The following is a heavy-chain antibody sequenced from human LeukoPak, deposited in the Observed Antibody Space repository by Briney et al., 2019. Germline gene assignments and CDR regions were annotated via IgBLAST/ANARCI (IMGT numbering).Heavy chain of an antibody. J-gene: IGHJ4*02. V-gene: IGHV3-53*01. Sequence: GGSLRLSCAASGFTFSSFALSWVRQAPGKGLEWVSVIYTDGSTFYADSVKGRFTISRDNSKNTLYLQMSSLRAEDTAVYYCARDRGFYDTSPPDWGQGTLVTVSS. D-gene: IGHD3-22*01. CDR1: GFTFSSFA. CDR2: IYTDGST. CDR3: ARDRGFYDTSPPD.